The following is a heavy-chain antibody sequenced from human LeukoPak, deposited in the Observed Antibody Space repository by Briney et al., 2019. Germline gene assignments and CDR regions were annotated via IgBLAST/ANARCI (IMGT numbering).Heavy chain of an antibody. CDR1: GFTFGDYV. Sequence: PGGSLRLSCTASGFTFGDYVMSWFRQAPGKGREWVGCIRSKAYGGTTEFAASVKGRFTISRDDSKSIAYLQMNRLKTEDTAVYYCTASSGWYYFDYWGQGTLVTVSS. CDR3: TASSGWYYFDY. CDR2: IRSKAYGGTT. D-gene: IGHD6-19*01. V-gene: IGHV3-49*03. J-gene: IGHJ4*02.